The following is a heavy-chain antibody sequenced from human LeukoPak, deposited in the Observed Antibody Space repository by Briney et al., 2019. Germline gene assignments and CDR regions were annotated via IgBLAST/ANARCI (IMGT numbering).Heavy chain of an antibody. D-gene: IGHD3-10*01. CDR3: ARGSITMVRGVIIEYLYYFDY. Sequence: SETLSLTCTVSGGSISSSSYYWGWIRQPPGKGLEWIGSIYYSGSTYYNPSLKSRVTISVDTSKNQFSLKLSSVTAADTAVYYCARGSITMVRGVIIEYLYYFDYWGQGTLVTVSS. J-gene: IGHJ4*02. CDR1: GGSISSSSYY. CDR2: IYYSGST. V-gene: IGHV4-39*01.